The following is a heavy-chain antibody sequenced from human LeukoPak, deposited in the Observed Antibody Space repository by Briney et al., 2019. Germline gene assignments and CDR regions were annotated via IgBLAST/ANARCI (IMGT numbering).Heavy chain of an antibody. CDR3: ATHSGFRHDF. D-gene: IGHD5-18*01. CDR2: MNEDGSHV. J-gene: IGHJ4*02. Sequence: GGSLRLSCADSGFIFSNYWMSWVRQAPGKGLEGVAHMNEDGSHVYYVGSVKGRFTISRDNAKRSLYLQMNSLRAEDTAIYYCATHSGFRHDFWGQGTLVTVSS. CDR1: GFIFSNYW. V-gene: IGHV3-7*01.